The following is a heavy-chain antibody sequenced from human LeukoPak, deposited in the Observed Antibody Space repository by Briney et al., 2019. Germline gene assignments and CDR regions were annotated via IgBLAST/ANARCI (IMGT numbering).Heavy chain of an antibody. D-gene: IGHD6-13*01. CDR2: ISYDGINK. V-gene: IGHV3-30*18. CDR1: GLIFSDFG. Sequence: GGSLRLSCAASGLIFSDFGMHWVRQAPGKGLEWVAVISYDGINKYYADSVKGRFTISRDNSMNTLYLQMNSLRPEDRAIYYCVKDTSRTAAGTTWGSLDYWGQGTLVTVS. CDR3: VKDTSRTAAGTTWGSLDY. J-gene: IGHJ4*02.